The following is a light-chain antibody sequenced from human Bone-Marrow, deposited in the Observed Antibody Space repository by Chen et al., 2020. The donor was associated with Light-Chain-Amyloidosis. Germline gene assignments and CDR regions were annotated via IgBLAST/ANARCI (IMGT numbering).Light chain of an antibody. CDR1: SSDVGGDNH. Sequence: SALTQPASVSGSPGQSITISGTGTSSDVGGDNHVSWYQQHPDKAPKLMIYEVTDRPSWVPDRFSGSKSDNTASLTISGLQPEDEADYFCSSYTIPNTLVFGSGTRLTVL. CDR2: EVT. CDR3: SSYTIPNTLV. V-gene: IGLV2-14*01. J-gene: IGLJ1*01.